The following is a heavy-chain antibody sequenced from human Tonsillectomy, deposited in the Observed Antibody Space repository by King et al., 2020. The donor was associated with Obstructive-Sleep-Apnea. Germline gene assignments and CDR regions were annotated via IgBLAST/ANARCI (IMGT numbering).Heavy chain of an antibody. Sequence: VQLQESGPGLVKPSETLSLTCTVSGGSISSYYWSWIRRPAGKGMEWIGRIHTSGSTNYNPSLKSRVTMSLDTSKKQFSLKLSSMTAADTAVYYCASWKVRGVIQEYWGQGTLVTVSS. CDR2: IHTSGST. V-gene: IGHV4-4*07. J-gene: IGHJ4*02. CDR3: ASWKVRGVIQEY. CDR1: GGSISSYY. D-gene: IGHD3-10*01.